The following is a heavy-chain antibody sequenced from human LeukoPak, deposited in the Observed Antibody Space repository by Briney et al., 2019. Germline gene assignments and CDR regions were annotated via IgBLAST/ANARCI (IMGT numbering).Heavy chain of an antibody. CDR2: IYYSGGT. Sequence: PSETLSLTCTVSGGSISSYYWSWIRQPPGKGLEWIGYIYYSGGTSYNPSLKSRVTISVDTSKNQFSLKLSSVTAADTAVYYCARGVVITSAFDYWGQGTLVTVSS. D-gene: IGHD3-22*01. CDR3: ARGVVITSAFDY. V-gene: IGHV4-59*01. CDR1: GGSISSYY. J-gene: IGHJ4*02.